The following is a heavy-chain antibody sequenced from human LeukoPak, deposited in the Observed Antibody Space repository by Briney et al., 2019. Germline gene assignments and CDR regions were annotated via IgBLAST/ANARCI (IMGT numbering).Heavy chain of an antibody. D-gene: IGHD3-3*01. CDR1: GFTVSSNE. J-gene: IGHJ4*02. V-gene: IGHV3-38-3*01. CDR3: AKGFSPEGSTYDFWSGPISGYFDY. Sequence: GGSLRLSCAASGFTVSSNEMSWVRQAPGKGLEWVSSISGGSTYYADSRKGRFTISRDNSKNTLHLQMNSLRAEDTAVYYCAKGFSPEGSTYDFWSGPISGYFDYWGQGTLVTVSS. CDR2: ISGGST.